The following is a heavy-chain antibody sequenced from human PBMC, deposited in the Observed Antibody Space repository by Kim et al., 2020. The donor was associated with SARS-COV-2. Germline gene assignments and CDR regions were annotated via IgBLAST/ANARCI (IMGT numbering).Heavy chain of an antibody. J-gene: IGHJ4*02. D-gene: IGHD6-6*01. Sequence: YNPSLKSRVTISVDTSKNQFSLKLSSVTAADTAVYYCASLIAAHPKNFDYWGQGTLVTVSS. CDR3: ASLIAAHPKNFDY. V-gene: IGHV4-39*01.